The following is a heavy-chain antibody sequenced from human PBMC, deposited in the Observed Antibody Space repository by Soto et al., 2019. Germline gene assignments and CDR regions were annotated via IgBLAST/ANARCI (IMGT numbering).Heavy chain of an antibody. CDR3: ARRRYCGYDCYHKHYYGMDV. Sequence: QVQLVQSGAELKKTGSSVKVSCRASGDTFSSYAVNWVRQAPGRGLEWMGRIITVLGTTDYAQNFKGRLTITAEKSTKTVYMELRSLRSEDTAVYYCARRRYCGYDCYHKHYYGMDVWGQGTTVTVAS. CDR2: IITVLGTT. V-gene: IGHV1-69*08. CDR1: GDTFSSYA. J-gene: IGHJ6*02. D-gene: IGHD2-21*01.